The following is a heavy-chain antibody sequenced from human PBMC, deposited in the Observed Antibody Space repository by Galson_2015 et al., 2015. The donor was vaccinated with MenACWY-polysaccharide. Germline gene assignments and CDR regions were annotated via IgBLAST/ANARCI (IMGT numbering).Heavy chain of an antibody. V-gene: IGHV3-33*01. CDR1: GFTFRNHG. CDR2: IYYDGSNK. Sequence: SLRLSCEAFGFTFRNHGMHWVRQAPGKGLEWVAVIYYDGSNKYYADSVKGRFTISRDNSKSTLDMQMNSLRGEDTGVYYCARDRTSRYIDVWGKGTTVTVSS. D-gene: IGHD1-7*01. CDR3: ARDRTSRYIDV. J-gene: IGHJ6*03.